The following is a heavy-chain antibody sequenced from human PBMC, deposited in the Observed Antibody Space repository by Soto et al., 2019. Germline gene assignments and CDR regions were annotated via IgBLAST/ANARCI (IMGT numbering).Heavy chain of an antibody. CDR3: ARDPAP. CDR2: IYNSGTT. CDR1: GGSITRGGYH. J-gene: IGHJ5*02. Sequence: QVQLQESGPGLVKPSETLSLTCTVSGGSITRGGYHSPRPRQHPGKGLEWIGYIYNSGTTYYNPSLKSRVTISVDTSKNQFSLKLTSVTAADTAVYYCARDPAPWGQGTLVTVSS. V-gene: IGHV4-31*03.